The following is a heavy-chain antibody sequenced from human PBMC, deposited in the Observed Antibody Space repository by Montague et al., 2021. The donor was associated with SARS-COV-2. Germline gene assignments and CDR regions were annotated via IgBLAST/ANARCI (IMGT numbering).Heavy chain of an antibody. J-gene: IGHJ3*02. CDR3: ARHSGRDTIFGVVIIPDAFDX. Sequence: SETLSLTCTVSGSSIGSSSYYWGWIRQPPGKGLEWIGSIYYSGSTYYNPSLKSRVTISVDTSKNQFSLKLSSVTAADTAVYYCARHSGRDTIFGVVIIPDAFDXWGQGTMVTVSS. CDR1: GSSIGSSSYY. D-gene: IGHD3-3*01. V-gene: IGHV4-39*01. CDR2: IYYSGST.